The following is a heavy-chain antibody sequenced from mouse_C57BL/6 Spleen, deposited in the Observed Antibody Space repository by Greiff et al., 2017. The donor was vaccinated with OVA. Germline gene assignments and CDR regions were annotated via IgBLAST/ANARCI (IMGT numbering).Heavy chain of an antibody. CDR3: ARGGYYGSSRLYYFDY. Sequence: EVQLQQPGPELVKPGASVKISCKASGYSFTGYYMNWVKQSPEKSLEWIGEINPSTGGTTYNQKFTAKATLTVDKSSSTAYMQLKSLTSEDSAVYYCARGGYYGSSRLYYFDYWGQGTTLTVSS. V-gene: IGHV1-42*01. CDR2: INPSTGGT. J-gene: IGHJ2*01. D-gene: IGHD1-1*01. CDR1: GYSFTGYY.